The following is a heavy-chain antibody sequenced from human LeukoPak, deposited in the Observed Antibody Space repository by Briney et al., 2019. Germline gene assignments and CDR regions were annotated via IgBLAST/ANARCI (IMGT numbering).Heavy chain of an antibody. V-gene: IGHV1-46*01. CDR1: GYIFTNYF. J-gene: IGHJ4*01. CDR3: ARGGHLRYDDTGVDY. Sequence: GASVKVSRKASGYIFTNYFMYWVRQAPGQGLKWMGLINPSGSRTNYAQKFQGRVTMTRDTSTSTVYMDLSSLRSDDTAVYYCARGGHLRYDDTGVDYWGHGTLVTVSS. CDR2: INPSGSRT. D-gene: IGHD2-8*02.